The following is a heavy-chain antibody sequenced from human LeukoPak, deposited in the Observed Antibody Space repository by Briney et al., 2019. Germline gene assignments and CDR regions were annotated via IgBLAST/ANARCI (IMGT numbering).Heavy chain of an antibody. J-gene: IGHJ4*02. Sequence: GGSLRLSCAASGFTFSSYWMHWVRQAPGKGLVWVSRIISDGSNTTYADSVKGRFTISRDNAKNTLYLQMSSLRAEDTAVYYCARDRAAADLDYWGQGTLVTVSS. D-gene: IGHD6-13*01. CDR3: ARDRAAADLDY. CDR1: GFTFSSYW. V-gene: IGHV3-74*01. CDR2: IISDGSNT.